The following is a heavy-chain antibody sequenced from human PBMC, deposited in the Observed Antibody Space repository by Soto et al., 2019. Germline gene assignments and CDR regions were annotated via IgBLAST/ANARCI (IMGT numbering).Heavy chain of an antibody. J-gene: IGHJ5*02. CDR3: ASGHDAYKVRS. CDR2: IYYTGHT. D-gene: IGHD1-1*01. CDR1: GGSISSGGTGSY. Sequence: QVQLQESGPGLVKPSQTLSLTCTVSGGSISSGGTGSYWTWIRQLPGKGLEWIGYIYYTGHTYDNPSRESRPTISIDPSENQCSLKLTSVTGADTAVYFGASGHDAYKVRSWGQGTLVTVSS. V-gene: IGHV4-31*03.